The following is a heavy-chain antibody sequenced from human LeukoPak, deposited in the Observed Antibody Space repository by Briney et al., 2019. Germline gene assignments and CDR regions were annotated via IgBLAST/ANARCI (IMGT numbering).Heavy chain of an antibody. D-gene: IGHD6-13*01. J-gene: IGHJ5*02. Sequence: ASVRVSCKASGYTFTSFGISWVRQDPGQGLEWMGWISAYNGNTNYAQKLQGRVTMTTDTSTSTVSMELRSLRSDDTAVYYCAREYSSSWHHNWFDPWGQGTLVTVSS. CDR3: AREYSSSWHHNWFDP. V-gene: IGHV1-18*01. CDR2: ISAYNGNT. CDR1: GYTFTSFG.